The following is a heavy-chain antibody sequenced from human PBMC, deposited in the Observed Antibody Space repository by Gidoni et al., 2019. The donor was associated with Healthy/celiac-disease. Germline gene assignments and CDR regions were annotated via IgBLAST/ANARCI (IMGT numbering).Heavy chain of an antibody. J-gene: IGHJ6*02. D-gene: IGHD2-2*01. CDR1: GFTFSSYS. Sequence: EVQLVESGGGLVKPGGSLRLSCAASGFTFSSYSMNWVRQAPGKGLEWVSSISSSSSYIYYADSVKGRFTISRDNAKNSLYLQMNSLRAEDTAVYYCARDATSYQLLQYYYYYYGMDVWGQGTTVTVSS. V-gene: IGHV3-21*01. CDR3: ARDATSYQLLQYYYYYYGMDV. CDR2: ISSSSSYI.